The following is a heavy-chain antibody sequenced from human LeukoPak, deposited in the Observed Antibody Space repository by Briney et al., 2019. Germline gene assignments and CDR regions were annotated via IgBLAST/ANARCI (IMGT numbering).Heavy chain of an antibody. CDR2: IIPMRGIT. V-gene: IGHV1-69*04. Sequence: ASVKVSCKVFGGAFSSYALNWVRQAPGQGLKWMGRIIPMRGITNYAQKFQGRVTITADTFTSTAYMELSSLRSEDTALYYCARDQKVGATPYFGMDVWGQGTTVTVS. D-gene: IGHD1-26*01. CDR1: GGAFSSYA. CDR3: ARDQKVGATPYFGMDV. J-gene: IGHJ6*02.